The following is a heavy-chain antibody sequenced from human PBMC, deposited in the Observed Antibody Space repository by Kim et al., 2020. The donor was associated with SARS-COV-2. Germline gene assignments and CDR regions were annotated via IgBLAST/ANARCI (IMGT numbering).Heavy chain of an antibody. CDR3: ARARGYDSSGYSDAFDI. V-gene: IGHV4-39*07. Sequence: LKSRVTISVDTSKNQFSLKLSSVTAADTAVYYCARARGYDSSGYSDAFDIWGQGTMVTVSS. D-gene: IGHD3-22*01. J-gene: IGHJ3*02.